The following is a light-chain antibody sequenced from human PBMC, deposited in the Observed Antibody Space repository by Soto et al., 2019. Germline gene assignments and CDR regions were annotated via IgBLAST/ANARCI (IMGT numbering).Light chain of an antibody. CDR3: QQYNNWPIT. Sequence: EIVLTQSPATLSVFPGERATLSCRASQSVSGDLAWYHHKPGQAPRLLIYDASTRALDTPARFAGSGSGTEFTLTISSLQSEDFAVYFCQQYNNWPITFGQGTRLEIK. J-gene: IGKJ5*01. CDR2: DAS. CDR1: QSVSGD. V-gene: IGKV3-15*01.